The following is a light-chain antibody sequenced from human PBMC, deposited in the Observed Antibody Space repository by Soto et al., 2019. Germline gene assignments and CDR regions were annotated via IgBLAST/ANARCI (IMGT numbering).Light chain of an antibody. Sequence: QSALTQPASVSGSPGQSITISCTGTRSDVGGYDYVSWYQQHPGKAPELVIYEVSYRPSGVSNRFSGSKSGNTASLTISGLQAEDEADYYCSSYTTSYTWMFGGGTKVTV. CDR2: EVS. V-gene: IGLV2-14*01. J-gene: IGLJ3*02. CDR3: SSYTTSYTWM. CDR1: RSDVGGYDY.